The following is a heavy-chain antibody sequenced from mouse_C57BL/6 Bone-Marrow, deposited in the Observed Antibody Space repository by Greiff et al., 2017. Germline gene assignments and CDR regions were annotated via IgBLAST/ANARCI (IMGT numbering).Heavy chain of an antibody. CDR3: ARDDDGYPYYARDD. J-gene: IGHJ4*01. Sequence: VQLQQSGAELAKPGASVTLSCKASGYTFTSYWMHWVKLRPGQGLEWIGYINPSSGYTKYNQKFKDKATLTADKSSSTAYMQLSRLTYEDSAVYYCARDDDGYPYYARDDWGQGTSGT. CDR2: INPSSGYT. D-gene: IGHD2-3*01. CDR1: GYTFTSYW. V-gene: IGHV1-7*01.